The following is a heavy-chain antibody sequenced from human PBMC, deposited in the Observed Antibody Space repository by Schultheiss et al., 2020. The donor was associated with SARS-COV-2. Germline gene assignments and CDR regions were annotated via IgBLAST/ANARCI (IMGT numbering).Heavy chain of an antibody. V-gene: IGHV1-46*03. D-gene: IGHD6-13*01. J-gene: IGHJ3*02. CDR1: GYTFTSYY. CDR2: INPSGGST. Sequence: ASVKVSCKASGYTFTSYYMHWVRQAPGQGLEWMGIINPSGGSTSYAQKFQGRVTMTRDTSTSTVYMELSSLRSEDTAVYYCARVDPGDSSSWSVGGDAFDIWGQGTMGTVAS. CDR3: ARVDPGDSSSWSVGGDAFDI.